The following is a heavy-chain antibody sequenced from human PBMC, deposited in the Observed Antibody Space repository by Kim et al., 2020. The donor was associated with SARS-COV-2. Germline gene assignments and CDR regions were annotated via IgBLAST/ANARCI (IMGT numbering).Heavy chain of an antibody. CDR3: ARDEGGWDAFDI. CDR1: GFTFSSYA. J-gene: IGHJ3*02. V-gene: IGHV3-30*04. Sequence: GGSLRLSCAASGFTFSSYAMHWVRQAPGKGLEWVAVISYDGSNKYYADSVKGRFTISRDNSKNTLYLQMNSLRAEDTAVYYCARDEGGWDAFDIWGQGTMVTVSS. CDR2: ISYDGSNK. D-gene: IGHD2-15*01.